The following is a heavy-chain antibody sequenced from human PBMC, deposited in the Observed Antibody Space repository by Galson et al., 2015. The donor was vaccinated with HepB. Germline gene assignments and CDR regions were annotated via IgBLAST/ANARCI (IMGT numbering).Heavy chain of an antibody. CDR2: IYYSGST. D-gene: IGHD3-16*01. Sequence: TLSLTCTVSGGSISTYYWSWIRQPPGKGLEWIGYIYYSGSTDYNPSLKSRVTISVDTSKNQFSLKLTSVTAADTAIYYCARHIKGGLQPFDYWGQGILVTASS. CDR1: GGSISTYY. CDR3: ARHIKGGLQPFDY. J-gene: IGHJ4*02. V-gene: IGHV4-59*08.